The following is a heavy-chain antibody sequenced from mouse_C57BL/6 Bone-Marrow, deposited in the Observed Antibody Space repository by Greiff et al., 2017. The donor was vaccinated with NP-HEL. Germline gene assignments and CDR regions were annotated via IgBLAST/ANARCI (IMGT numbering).Heavy chain of an antibody. CDR1: GYAFSSYW. CDR3: ARSPDGYDAAWFAY. J-gene: IGHJ3*01. V-gene: IGHV1-80*01. CDR2: IYPGDGDT. Sequence: QVQLQQSGAELVKPGASVKISCKASGYAFSSYWMNWVKQRPGKGLEWIGQIYPGDGDTNYNGKFKGKATLTADKSSSTAYMQLSSLTSEDSAVYFCARSPDGYDAAWFAYWGQGTLVTVSA. D-gene: IGHD2-2*01.